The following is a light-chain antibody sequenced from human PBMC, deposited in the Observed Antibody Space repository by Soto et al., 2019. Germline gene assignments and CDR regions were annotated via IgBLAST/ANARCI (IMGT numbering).Light chain of an antibody. Sequence: QSVLTQPPSASGTPGQRVTISCSGTNSNIGGNSLNWYQQLPGTAPKLLIFTNNQRPSGVPDRFSGSKSGTSASLAISGLQSEDEADYYCASWDDILMGWVFGGGTNLTVL. V-gene: IGLV1-44*01. CDR2: TNN. CDR1: NSNIGGNS. J-gene: IGLJ3*02. CDR3: ASWDDILMGWV.